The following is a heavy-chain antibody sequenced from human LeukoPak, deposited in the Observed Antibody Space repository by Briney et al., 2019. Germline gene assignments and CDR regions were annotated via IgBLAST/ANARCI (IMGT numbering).Heavy chain of an antibody. CDR1: GGTFSSYA. D-gene: IGHD1-14*01. J-gene: IGHJ6*03. V-gene: IGHV1-69*05. CDR2: IIPIFGTA. Sequence: ASVKVSCKASGGTFSSYAISWVRQAPGQGLEWMGGIIPIFGTANYAPKFQGRVTITTDESTSTAYMELSSLRSEDTAVYYCARVGLTHYYMDVWGKGTTVTVSS. CDR3: ARVGLTHYYMDV.